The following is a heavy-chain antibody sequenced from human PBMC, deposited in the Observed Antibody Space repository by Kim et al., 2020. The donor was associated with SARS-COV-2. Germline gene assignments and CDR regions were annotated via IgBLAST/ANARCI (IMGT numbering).Heavy chain of an antibody. CDR1: GGPINSPTYY. Sequence: SETLSLTCSVAGGPINSPTYYWGWVRQPPGKGLEWIASIYYSGTTYYNPSLRSRVTMSVDTSVNQFSLILRSLTAADTANYYCARHSGGSYSSSWVYGMDVWAQGPSVPV. V-gene: IGHV4-39*01. D-gene: IGHD6-13*01. CDR3: ARHSGGSYSSSWVYGMDV. CDR2: IYYSGTT. J-gene: IGHJ6*02.